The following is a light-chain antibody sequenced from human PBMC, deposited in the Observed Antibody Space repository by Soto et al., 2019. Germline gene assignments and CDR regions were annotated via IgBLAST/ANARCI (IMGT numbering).Light chain of an antibody. CDR1: QSVDSSY. J-gene: IGKJ2*01. Sequence: EIVLTQSPGTLSLSPGERATLSCRASQSVDSSYLAWYQQKPGQAPRLLIYGASSRATGIPDRFSGSGSGTDFTLTISRLEPEDFAVYYCQQYGRSYTFGQGTKLEIK. CDR2: GAS. V-gene: IGKV3-20*01. CDR3: QQYGRSYT.